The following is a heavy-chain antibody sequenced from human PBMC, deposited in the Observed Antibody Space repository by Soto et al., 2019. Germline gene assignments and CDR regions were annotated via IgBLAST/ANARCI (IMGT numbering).Heavy chain of an antibody. J-gene: IGHJ4*02. CDR1: GFTFTSSA. D-gene: IGHD3-22*01. Sequence: SVKVSCKASGFTFTSSAVQWVRQARGQRLEWIGWIVVGSGNTNYAQKFQERVTITRDMSTSTAHMQLSSLRSDDTAVYYCARGPGSDSYYYYWGMGTLVTVSS. V-gene: IGHV1-58*01. CDR3: ARGPGSDSYYYY. CDR2: IVVGSGNT.